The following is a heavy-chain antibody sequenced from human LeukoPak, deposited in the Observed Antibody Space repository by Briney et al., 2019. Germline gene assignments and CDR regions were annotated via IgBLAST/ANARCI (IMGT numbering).Heavy chain of an antibody. CDR2: IYYSGST. D-gene: IGHD3-10*01. V-gene: IGHV4-61*01. J-gene: IGHJ5*02. CDR1: GYSISSGYY. CDR3: ARDLSGDNWFDP. Sequence: SETLSLTCTVSGYSISSGYYWGWIRQPPGKGLEWIGYIYYSGSTNYNPSLKSRVTISVDTSKNQFSLKLSSVTAADTAVYYCARDLSGDNWFDPWGQGTLVTVSS.